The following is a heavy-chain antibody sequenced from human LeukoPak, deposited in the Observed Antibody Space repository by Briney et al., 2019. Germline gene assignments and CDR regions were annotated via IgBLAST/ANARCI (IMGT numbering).Heavy chain of an antibody. Sequence: SETLSLTCTVSGGSISSSSYYWGWIRQPPGKGLEWIGSIYYSGSAYYNPSLKSRVTISVDTSKNQFSLKLSSVTAADTAVYYCAIVDSSGYDAFDIWGQGTMVTVSS. V-gene: IGHV4-39*07. CDR1: GGSISSSSYY. J-gene: IGHJ3*02. CDR3: AIVDSSGYDAFDI. CDR2: IYYSGSA. D-gene: IGHD3-22*01.